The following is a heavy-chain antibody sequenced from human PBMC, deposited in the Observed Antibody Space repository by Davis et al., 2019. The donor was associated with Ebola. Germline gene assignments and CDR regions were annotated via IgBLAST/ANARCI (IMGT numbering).Heavy chain of an antibody. Sequence: SETLSLTCTVSGGSISSSSYYWGWIRQPPGKGLEWIGSIYHSGSTYYNPSLKSRVTISVDTSKNQFSLKLSSVTAADTAVYYCGRHDRGRRGIPAVVYWGQGTLVTVSS. CDR3: GRHDRGRRGIPAVVY. CDR1: GGSISSSSYY. D-gene: IGHD6-13*01. V-gene: IGHV4-39*01. J-gene: IGHJ4*02. CDR2: IYHSGST.